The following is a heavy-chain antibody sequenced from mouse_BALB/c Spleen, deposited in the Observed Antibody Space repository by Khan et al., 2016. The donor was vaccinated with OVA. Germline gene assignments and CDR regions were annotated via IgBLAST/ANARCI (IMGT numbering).Heavy chain of an antibody. CDR3: ARLLRLREAMDY. V-gene: IGHV1-4*01. Sequence: QVQLKESGAELARPGASVKMSCKASGYTFTSYTMHWVKQRPGQGLEWIGYINPSSGYTNYNQKFKDKATLTADKSSSPAYMQLSSLTSEDSAVYYCARLLRLREAMDYWGQGTSVTVSS. CDR2: INPSSGYT. D-gene: IGHD1-2*01. J-gene: IGHJ4*01. CDR1: GYTFTSYT.